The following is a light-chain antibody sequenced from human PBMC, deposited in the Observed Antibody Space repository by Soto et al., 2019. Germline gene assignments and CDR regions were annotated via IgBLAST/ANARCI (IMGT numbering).Light chain of an antibody. CDR1: QSVSIF. J-gene: IGKJ3*01. Sequence: EIVLTQSPATLSLSPGERATLSCRASQSVSIFLTWYQQKPGQAPRLLIYDASQRATGIPARFSGSGSGTDFTLTISSLEPEDFAVYYCHQSGSSPLTFGPGTKV. V-gene: IGKV3-11*01. CDR2: DAS. CDR3: HQSGSSPLT.